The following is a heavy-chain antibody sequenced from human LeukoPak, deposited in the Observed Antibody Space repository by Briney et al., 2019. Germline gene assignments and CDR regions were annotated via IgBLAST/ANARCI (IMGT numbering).Heavy chain of an antibody. V-gene: IGHV3-66*01. CDR3: ARGVRFSDPGDD. D-gene: IGHD3-16*01. J-gene: IGHJ4*02. CDR1: GFTVRSNY. Sequence: PGGSLRLSCAASGFTVRSNYVSWDRQAPGKGLEWVSVIYSAGNTYYADSVKDRFTISKDNFKNTLYLQMNSLRADDTAVYYCARGVRFSDPGDDWGQGTLVTVSS. CDR2: IYSAGNT.